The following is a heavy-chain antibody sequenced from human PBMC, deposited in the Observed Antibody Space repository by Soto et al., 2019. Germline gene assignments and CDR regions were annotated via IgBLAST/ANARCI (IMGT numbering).Heavy chain of an antibody. CDR2: IWYDGSNK. Sequence: GGSLRLSCAASGFTFSSYGMHWVRQAPGKGLEWVAVIWYDGSNKYYADSVKGRFTISRDNSKNTLYLQMNSLRAEDTAVYYCARDAGGSCRRDCYYYYMDVWGKGTTVTVSS. J-gene: IGHJ6*03. CDR1: GFTFSSYG. V-gene: IGHV3-33*01. CDR3: ARDAGGSCRRDCYYYYMDV. D-gene: IGHD2-15*01.